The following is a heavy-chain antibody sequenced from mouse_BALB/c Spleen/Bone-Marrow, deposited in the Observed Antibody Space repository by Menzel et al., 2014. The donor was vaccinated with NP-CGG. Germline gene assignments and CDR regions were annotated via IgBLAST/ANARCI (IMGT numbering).Heavy chain of an antibody. D-gene: IGHD2-4*01. J-gene: IGHJ2*01. Sequence: QVQLKQSGPQLVRPGASVKISCKASGHSFTNYWMHWVKQRPGQGLEWIGMIDPSDSETRLNQKFKDKATLTVDKSPITAYMQLSSPTSEDSAVYYCARYDYGLDYWGQDTTLTVSS. CDR1: GHSFTNYW. CDR3: ARYDYGLDY. V-gene: IGHV1S126*01. CDR2: IDPSDSET.